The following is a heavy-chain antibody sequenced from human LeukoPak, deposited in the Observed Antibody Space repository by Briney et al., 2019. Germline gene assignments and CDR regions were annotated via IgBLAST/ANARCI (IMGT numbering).Heavy chain of an antibody. V-gene: IGHV1-24*01. CDR1: GYTLTELS. CDR2: FDPEDGET. J-gene: IGHJ5*02. CDR3: ATAFRYYYGSGTSKFDP. D-gene: IGHD3-10*01. Sequence: GASVKVSCKVSGYTLTELSMHWVRQAPGKGLEWMGGFDPEDGETIYAQKFQGRVTMTEDTSTGTAYMELSSLRSEDTAVYYCATAFRYYYGSGTSKFDPWGQGTLVTVSS.